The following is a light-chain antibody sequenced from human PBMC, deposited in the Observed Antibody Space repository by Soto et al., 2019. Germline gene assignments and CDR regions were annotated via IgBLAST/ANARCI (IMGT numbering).Light chain of an antibody. Sequence: QSALTQPASVSGSPGQSITSSCTGTSSDIGRYNLVSWYQQHPGKPPKLMIYEATKRPSGVSNRFSGSKSGNTASLTISGLQAEDEADYYCSLYASSNTFMFGGATKVTVL. V-gene: IGLV2-23*02. CDR1: SSDIGRYNL. CDR2: EAT. J-gene: IGLJ3*02. CDR3: SLYASSNTFM.